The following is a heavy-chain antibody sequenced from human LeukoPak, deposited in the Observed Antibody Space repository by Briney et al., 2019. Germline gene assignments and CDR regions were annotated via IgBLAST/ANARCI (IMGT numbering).Heavy chain of an antibody. D-gene: IGHD3-22*01. CDR2: IYYSVDT. J-gene: IGHJ4*02. CDR1: GDSIIGSY. CDR3: ARRRYYDSSGYNPTNYFDY. Sequence: SETLSLTCAVSGDSIIGSYWSWIRQAPGKGLEWIGYIYYSVDTDYNPSLKSRVTISVDMSKKQISLRLTSVTAADTAVYCCARRRYYDSSGYNPTNYFDYWGQGILVTVSS. V-gene: IGHV4-59*01.